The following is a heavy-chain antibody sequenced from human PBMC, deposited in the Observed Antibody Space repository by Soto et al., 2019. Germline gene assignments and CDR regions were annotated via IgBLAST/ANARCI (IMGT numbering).Heavy chain of an antibody. V-gene: IGHV3-74*01. CDR3: ARESGGSPLNWFDP. J-gene: IGHJ5*02. CDR2: ITSDGKSK. D-gene: IGHD6-25*01. CDR1: GFNFSNHL. Sequence: GGSLRLSCAASGFNFSNHLMHWFRQRPAERLVWVSLITSDGKSKAYADSVKGRFAISRDNAKNTPYLQMNGPTAEDTAVYYCARESGGSPLNWFDPSGQGPLVTVCS.